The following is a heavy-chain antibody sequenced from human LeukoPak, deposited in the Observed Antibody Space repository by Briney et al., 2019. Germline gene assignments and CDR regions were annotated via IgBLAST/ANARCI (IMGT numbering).Heavy chain of an antibody. D-gene: IGHD3-10*01. J-gene: IGHJ4*02. CDR1: GYRFTDYW. V-gene: IGHV5-51*01. CDR2: VFPGDSET. Sequence: GESLKISCKASGYRFTDYWIGWVRQMPGKGLEWMGIVFPGDSETRNNPSFQGQVTISVDKSISTAYLQWSSLKASDTAMYYCARHEAGGSASYFSFDYWGQGTLVTVSS. CDR3: ARHEAGGSASYFSFDY.